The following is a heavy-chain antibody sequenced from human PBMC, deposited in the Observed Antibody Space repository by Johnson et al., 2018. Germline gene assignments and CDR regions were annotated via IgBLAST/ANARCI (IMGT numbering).Heavy chain of an antibody. CDR3: ARDHRAGRFLEWLVPESYDYGMDV. Sequence: QVQLQESGPGLVKPSETLSLTCTVSGGSISSYYWSWIRQPPGKGLEWIGYIYYSGSTNYNPSLKSRVTISVDTSKNQFSLKLSSVTAADTAVYYCARDHRAGRFLEWLVPESYDYGMDVWGQGTTVTVSS. CDR1: GGSISSYY. CDR2: IYYSGST. D-gene: IGHD3-3*01. V-gene: IGHV4-59*01. J-gene: IGHJ6*02.